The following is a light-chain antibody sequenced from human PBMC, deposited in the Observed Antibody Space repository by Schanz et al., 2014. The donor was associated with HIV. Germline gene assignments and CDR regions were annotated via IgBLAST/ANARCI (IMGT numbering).Light chain of an antibody. V-gene: IGKV3-20*01. Sequence: EIVLTQYPGTLSLSPGERATLSCRASHTVSGDYLAWYQQRPGQAPRHLMYGASNRATDVPDRFSGSGSGTAFTLVISRLEPEDFAVYFCQQYGSSPYTFGQGTKLEIK. CDR1: HTVSGDY. CDR2: GAS. CDR3: QQYGSSPYT. J-gene: IGKJ2*01.